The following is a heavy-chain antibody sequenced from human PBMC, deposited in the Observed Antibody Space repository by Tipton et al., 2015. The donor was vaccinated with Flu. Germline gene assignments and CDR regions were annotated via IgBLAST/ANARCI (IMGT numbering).Heavy chain of an antibody. CDR3: ARGLSSGWYSVGYFDY. Sequence: TLSLTCIVSGVSISSGDYYWSWIRLSAGKGLEWIGRVYSSGGTKYNPSLKSRVTISKDTSKNQFSLNLISVTTADTAVYFCARGLSSGWYSVGYFDYWGQGTLVTVSS. V-gene: IGHV4-61*02. CDR2: VYSSGGT. J-gene: IGHJ4*02. CDR1: GVSISSGDYY. D-gene: IGHD6-19*01.